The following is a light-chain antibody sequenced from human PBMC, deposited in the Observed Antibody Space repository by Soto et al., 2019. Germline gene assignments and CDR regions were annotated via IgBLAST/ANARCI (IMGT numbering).Light chain of an antibody. Sequence: QSLLSQSASVSGSPGESITISCTGTSSDVGGYNYVSWYQQHPGKAPKLMIYEVSNRPSGVSNRFSGSKSGNTASLTISGLQAEDEADYYCSSYTSSSTLVFGTGTKITVL. J-gene: IGLJ1*01. CDR1: SSDVGGYNY. CDR3: SSYTSSSTLV. CDR2: EVS. V-gene: IGLV2-14*01.